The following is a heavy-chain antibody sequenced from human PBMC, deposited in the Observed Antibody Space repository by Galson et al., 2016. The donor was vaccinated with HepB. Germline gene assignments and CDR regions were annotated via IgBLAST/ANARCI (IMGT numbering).Heavy chain of an antibody. CDR3: ARIGASKYSYGPGVVSYGMDV. V-gene: IGHV2-70*01. Sequence: PALVKPTQTLTLTCTFSGFSLSTNGMCVSWIRQPPGKGLEWLALIDWDDDKYYSTSLKSRLTISKDTSKNRVVLIMTNMDPVDTATYYCARIGASKYSYGPGVVSYGMDVWGQGTTVTVSS. D-gene: IGHD5-18*01. CDR2: IDWDDDK. CDR1: GFSLSTNGMC. J-gene: IGHJ6*02.